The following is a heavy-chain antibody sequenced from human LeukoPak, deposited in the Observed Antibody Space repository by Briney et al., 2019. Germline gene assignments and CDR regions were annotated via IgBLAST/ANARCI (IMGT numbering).Heavy chain of an antibody. CDR1: GFTSSSYA. CDR2: ISYDGSNK. Sequence: PGGSLRLSCAASGFTSSSYAMHWVRQAPGKGLEWVAVISYDGSNKYYADSVKGRFTISRDNSKNTLYLQMNSLRAEDTAVYYCARGSTGWTYFDYWGQGTLVTVSS. J-gene: IGHJ4*02. CDR3: ARGSTGWTYFDY. V-gene: IGHV3-30-3*01. D-gene: IGHD6-19*01.